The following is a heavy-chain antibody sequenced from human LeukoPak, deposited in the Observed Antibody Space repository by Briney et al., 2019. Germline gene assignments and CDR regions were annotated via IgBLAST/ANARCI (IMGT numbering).Heavy chain of an antibody. CDR1: GFTFSSYW. Sequence: GGSLRLSCAASGFTFSSYWMSWVRQAPGKGLEWVAIIKQDGSEKYYVDSVKGRFTISRDNAKNSLYLQMNSQRAEDTAVYYCARSPFLGSYYMDVWGKGTTVTVSS. J-gene: IGHJ6*03. D-gene: IGHD2/OR15-2a*01. V-gene: IGHV3-7*01. CDR2: IKQDGSEK. CDR3: ARSPFLGSYYMDV.